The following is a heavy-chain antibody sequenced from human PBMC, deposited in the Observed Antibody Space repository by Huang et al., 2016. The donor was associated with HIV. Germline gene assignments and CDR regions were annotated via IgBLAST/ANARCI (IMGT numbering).Heavy chain of an antibody. V-gene: IGHV4-39*01. CDR2: IYHSGTT. Sequence: QLQLQESGPGLVKPSETLSLTCTVSGGSISSRSYYWGWIRQPPGKGLEWIGSIYHSGTTYYNPSLKSRVTISVDTSRTQFALKLSSVTAADTAVYYCAAHGRIVGIPAAPLRFDPWGQGTLVTVSS. D-gene: IGHD6-13*01. J-gene: IGHJ5*02. CDR3: AAHGRIVGIPAAPLRFDP. CDR1: GGSISSRSYY.